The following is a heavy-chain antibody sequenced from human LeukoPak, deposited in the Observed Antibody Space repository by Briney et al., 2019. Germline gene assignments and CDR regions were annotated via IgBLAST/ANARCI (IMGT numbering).Heavy chain of an antibody. CDR3: AKETYYDFWSGSSNWFDP. CDR2: ISSSSSTI. CDR1: GFTFSSYW. D-gene: IGHD3-3*01. Sequence: GGSLRLSCAASGFTFSSYWMSWVRQAPGKGLEWVSYISSSSSTIYYADSVKGRFTISRDNAKNSLYLQMNSLRAEDTAVYYCAKETYYDFWSGSSNWFDPWGQGTLVTVSS. V-gene: IGHV3-48*01. J-gene: IGHJ5*02.